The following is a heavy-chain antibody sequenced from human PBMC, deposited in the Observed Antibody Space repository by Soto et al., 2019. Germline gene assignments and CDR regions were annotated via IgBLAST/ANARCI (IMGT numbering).Heavy chain of an antibody. J-gene: IGHJ5*02. Sequence: PSETLSLTCTVSGGSISSYYWSWIRQPPGKGLEWIGYIYYSGSTNYNPSLKSRVTISVDTSKNQFSLKLSSVTAADTAVYYCARCIVVVPAAQNWFDPWGQGTLVTVSS. D-gene: IGHD2-2*01. CDR3: ARCIVVVPAAQNWFDP. CDR2: IYYSGST. CDR1: GGSISSYY. V-gene: IGHV4-59*01.